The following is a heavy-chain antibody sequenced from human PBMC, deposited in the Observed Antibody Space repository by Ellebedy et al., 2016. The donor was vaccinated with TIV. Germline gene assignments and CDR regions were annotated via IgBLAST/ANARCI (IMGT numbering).Heavy chain of an antibody. CDR2: IYYSGST. Sequence: MPSETLSLTCTVSGGSISGYYWNWIRQPPGKGLEWIGSIYYSGSTNYNPSLKSRVTISVDTSKNQFSLKLISVTAADTAVYYCARAYSSSYGKNAFDIWGQGTMVTVSS. CDR3: ARAYSSSYGKNAFDI. V-gene: IGHV4-59*12. D-gene: IGHD6-6*01. CDR1: GGSISGYY. J-gene: IGHJ3*02.